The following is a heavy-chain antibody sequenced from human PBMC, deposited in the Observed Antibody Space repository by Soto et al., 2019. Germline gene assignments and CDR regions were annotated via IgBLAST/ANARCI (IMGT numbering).Heavy chain of an antibody. CDR1: EFIFSNYA. CDR2: ISNDGRNE. J-gene: IGHJ4*02. D-gene: IGHD5-12*01. Sequence: PGGSLRLSCAASEFIFSNYAMHWVRQAPGKGLEWVAGISNDGRNEYYADSVKGRFTISRDNSKNTLYLQMNSLRGEDTAVYYCARDPHRSAFSGYGYFDYWGQGTLVTVS. CDR3: ARDPHRSAFSGYGYFDY. V-gene: IGHV3-30*01.